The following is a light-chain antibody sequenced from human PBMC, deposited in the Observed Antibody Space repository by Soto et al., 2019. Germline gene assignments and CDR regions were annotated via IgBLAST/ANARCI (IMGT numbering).Light chain of an antibody. J-gene: IGLJ2*01. Sequence: SYELTQPPSVSVSPGQTASITCSGDKSGDKFASWYQQKPGQSHVLVMCQDSKRPSGIPERFSGSNSGNTATLTISGTQAMDEADYYCQAWDSSSVVVGGGTQLTVL. CDR1: KSGDKF. CDR3: QAWDSSSVV. CDR2: QDS. V-gene: IGLV3-1*01.